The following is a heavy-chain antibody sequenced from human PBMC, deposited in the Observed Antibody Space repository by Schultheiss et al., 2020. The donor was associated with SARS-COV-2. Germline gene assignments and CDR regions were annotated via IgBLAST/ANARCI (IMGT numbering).Heavy chain of an antibody. CDR1: GFTFSSYA. CDR3: AKGSMVRGVMVAFDI. CDR2: ISGSGGST. J-gene: IGHJ3*02. V-gene: IGHV3-23*01. Sequence: GGSLRLSCAASGFTFSSYAMHWVRQAPGKGLEWVSAISGSGGSTYYADSVKGRFTISRDNSKNTLYLQMHSLRADDTAVYYCAKGSMVRGVMVAFDIWGQGTMVTVSS. D-gene: IGHD3-10*01.